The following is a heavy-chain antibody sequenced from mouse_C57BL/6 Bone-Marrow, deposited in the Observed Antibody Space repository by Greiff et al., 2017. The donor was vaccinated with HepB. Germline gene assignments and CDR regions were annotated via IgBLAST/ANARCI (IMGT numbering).Heavy chain of an antibody. V-gene: IGHV1-19*01. CDR1: GYTFTDYY. Sequence: EVQLQQSGPVLVKPGASVKMSCKASGYTFTDYYMNWVKQSHGKSLEWIGVINPYNGGTSYNQKFKGKATLTVDKSSSTAYMELNSLTSEDSAVYYCAREWSNYVYYFDYWGQGTTLTVSS. CDR2: INPYNGGT. D-gene: IGHD2-5*01. CDR3: AREWSNYVYYFDY. J-gene: IGHJ2*01.